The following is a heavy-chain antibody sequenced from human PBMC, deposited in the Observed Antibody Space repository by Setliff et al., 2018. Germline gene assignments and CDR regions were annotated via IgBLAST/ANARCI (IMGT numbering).Heavy chain of an antibody. J-gene: IGHJ4*02. V-gene: IGHV4-59*11. CDR1: GDSIYNQF. D-gene: IGHD6-13*01. Sequence: SETLSLTCTVSGDSIYNQFWSWVRQPPGKGLQWIGYIYSTGSTNYNPSLKSRVTIIRDTSATTAYVELHSLRSDDTAVYYCATGQHSGSWTLDQWGQGTLVTVSS. CDR3: ATGQHSGSWTLDQ. CDR2: IYSTGST.